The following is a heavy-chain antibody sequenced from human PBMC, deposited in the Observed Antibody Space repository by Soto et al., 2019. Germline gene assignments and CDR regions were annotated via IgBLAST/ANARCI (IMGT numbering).Heavy chain of an antibody. V-gene: IGHV4-59*01. CDR3: ARDGGQWLVENYGMDV. D-gene: IGHD6-19*01. Sequence: SETLSLTCTVYGGSISSYYWSWIRQPPGKGLEWIGYIYYSGSTNYNPSLKSRVTISVDTSKNQFSLKLSSVTAADTAVYYCARDGGQWLVENYGMDVWGQGTTVT. CDR1: GGSISSYY. J-gene: IGHJ6*02. CDR2: IYYSGST.